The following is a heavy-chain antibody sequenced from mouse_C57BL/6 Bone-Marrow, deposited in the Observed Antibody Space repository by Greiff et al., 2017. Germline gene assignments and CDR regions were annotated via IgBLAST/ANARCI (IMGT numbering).Heavy chain of an antibody. Sequence: QVQLQQPGAELVKPGAPLKLSCKASGYTFTNYWMHWVKQRPGQGLEWIGMMHPNGGSPDYNEKFKSEATLSVDKSSRTAYMELSSLTSEDSAVYYCARSYDYDDYTMDYWGQGTSVTVSS. V-gene: IGHV1-64*01. J-gene: IGHJ4*01. CDR2: MHPNGGSP. CDR1: GYTFTNYW. D-gene: IGHD2-4*01. CDR3: ARSYDYDDYTMDY.